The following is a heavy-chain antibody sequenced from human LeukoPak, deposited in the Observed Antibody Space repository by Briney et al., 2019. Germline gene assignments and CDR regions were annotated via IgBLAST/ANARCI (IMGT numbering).Heavy chain of an antibody. D-gene: IGHD1-1*01. CDR1: GGSISSSSYY. Sequence: SETLSLTCTVSGGSISSSSYYWGWIRQPPGKGLEWIGSIYYSGSTYYNPSLKSRVTISLDTSKNQFYLNLRSVTAADTAVYYCARDRELERRDPFDYWGQGTLVTVSS. J-gene: IGHJ4*02. V-gene: IGHV4-39*07. CDR3: ARDRELERRDPFDY. CDR2: IYYSGST.